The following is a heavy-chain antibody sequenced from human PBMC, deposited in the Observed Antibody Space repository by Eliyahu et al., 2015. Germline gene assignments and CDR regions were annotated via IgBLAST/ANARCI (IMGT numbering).Heavy chain of an antibody. J-gene: IGHJ4*02. D-gene: IGHD1-26*01. CDR1: XGSFSGYY. CDR2: INHSGST. V-gene: IGHV4-34*01. Sequence: QVQLQQWGAGLLKPSETLSLTCAVYXGSFSGYYWXWXRQPPGKGLEXIGEINHSGSTNYNPSLKSRVTISVDTSKNQFSLKLSPVTAADTAVYYCARVPVSLVGATRADYWGQGTLVTVSS. CDR3: ARVPVSLVGATRADY.